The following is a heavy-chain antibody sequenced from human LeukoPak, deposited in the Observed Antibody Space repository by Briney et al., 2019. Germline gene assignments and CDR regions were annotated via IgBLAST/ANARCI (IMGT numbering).Heavy chain of an antibody. CDR3: ARGEPDL. D-gene: IGHD1-14*01. V-gene: IGHV3-7*01. CDR1: EFTFTNFW. CDR2: TNRDGSEK. Sequence: GGSLRLSCAASEFTFTNFWMSWVRQAPGKGLEWVANTNRDGSEKYYADSVKGRFTISRDNSKNTLYLQMNSLRAEDTAVYYCARGEPDLWGQGTLVTVSS. J-gene: IGHJ5*02.